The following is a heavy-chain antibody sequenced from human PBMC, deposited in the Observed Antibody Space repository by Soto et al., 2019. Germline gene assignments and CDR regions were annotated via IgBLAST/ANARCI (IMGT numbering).Heavy chain of an antibody. D-gene: IGHD6-19*01. V-gene: IGHV3-49*04. J-gene: IGHJ6*02. CDR2: IRSKAYGGTR. CDR3: TRDSQWLVQAYGVDA. CDR1: GFTFGDYT. Sequence: EVQLVEAGGGLVQPGRSRRLSCTASGFTFGDYTMSWVRQAPGKGLEWVGFIRSKAYGGTRRYAASVEGRFTISRDDSKSIVYLQLNSLKTEASGVYYCTRDSQWLVQAYGVDAWGQGTTVTVSS.